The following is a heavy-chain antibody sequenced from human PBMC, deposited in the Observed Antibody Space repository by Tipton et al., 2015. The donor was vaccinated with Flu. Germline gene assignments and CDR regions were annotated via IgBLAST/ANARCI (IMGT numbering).Heavy chain of an antibody. CDR3: ARASITIFGVVTLSAFDM. Sequence: LSCTVSGGSISSYYWSWIRQPPGKGLEWIGYIYYSGSTNYNPSLKSRVTISVDTSKNQFSLKLSSVTAADTAVYYCARASITIFGVVTLSAFDMWGQGTMVTVSS. CDR2: IYYSGST. V-gene: IGHV4-59*01. D-gene: IGHD3-3*01. J-gene: IGHJ3*02. CDR1: GGSISSYY.